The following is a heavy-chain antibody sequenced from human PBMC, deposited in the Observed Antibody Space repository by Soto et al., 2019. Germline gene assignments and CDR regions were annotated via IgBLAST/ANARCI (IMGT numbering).Heavy chain of an antibody. CDR3: AKSPYSSSWPALDY. D-gene: IGHD6-13*01. V-gene: IGHV3-30*18. Sequence: PGGSLRLSCAASGFTFSSYGMHWVRQAPGKGLEWVAVISYDGSNKYYADSVKGRFTISRDNSKNTLYLQMNSLRAEDTAVYYCAKSPYSSSWPALDYWGQGTLVT. CDR1: GFTFSSYG. CDR2: ISYDGSNK. J-gene: IGHJ4*02.